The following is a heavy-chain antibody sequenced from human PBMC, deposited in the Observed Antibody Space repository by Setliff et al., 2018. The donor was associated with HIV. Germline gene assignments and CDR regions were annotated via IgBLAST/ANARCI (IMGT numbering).Heavy chain of an antibody. CDR2: ISSDSRYI. Sequence: GGSLRLSCAASGFTFNTYSMNWVRQAPGKGLEWVSSISSDSRYIYYADSLKGRFTVSRDNAKNSLYLQMNSLRAEDTAVYYCARDLTPLLVVVSWGQGTLVTVSS. D-gene: IGHD2-15*01. CDR1: GFTFNTYS. CDR3: ARDLTPLLVVVS. J-gene: IGHJ4*02. V-gene: IGHV3-21*01.